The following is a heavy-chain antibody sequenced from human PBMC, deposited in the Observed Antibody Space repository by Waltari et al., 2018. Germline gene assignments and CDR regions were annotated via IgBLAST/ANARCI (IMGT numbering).Heavy chain of an antibody. CDR3: AKIGRSIAAAGPFDY. V-gene: IGHV3-23*04. J-gene: IGHJ4*02. CDR1: GFTFSSYA. CDR2: FSGSGGSP. Sequence: EVQLVESGGGLVQPGGSLRLSCAASGFTFSSYAMSWVRQAPGTGLEWVSAFSGSGGSPYYAESVKGRFTISRDNSKNTLYLQMNSLRAEDTAVYYCAKIGRSIAAAGPFDYWGQGTLVTVSS. D-gene: IGHD6-13*01.